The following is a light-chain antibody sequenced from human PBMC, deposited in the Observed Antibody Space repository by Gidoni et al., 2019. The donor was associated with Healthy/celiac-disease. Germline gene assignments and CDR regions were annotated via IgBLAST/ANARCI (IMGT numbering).Light chain of an antibody. CDR1: SSDVGSYNL. J-gene: IGLJ2*01. CDR3: CSYAGSSTVV. CDR2: EVS. Sequence: QAALPQPPPESGSPGQSITISCTGTSSDVGSYNLVSWYQQHPGKAPKLMIYEVSKRPSGVSNRFSGSKSGNTASLTISGLQAEDEADYYCCSYAGSSTVVFGGGTKLTVL. V-gene: IGLV2-23*02.